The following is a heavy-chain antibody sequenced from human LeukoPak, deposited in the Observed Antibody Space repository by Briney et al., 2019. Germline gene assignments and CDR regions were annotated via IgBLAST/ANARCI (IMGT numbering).Heavy chain of an antibody. D-gene: IGHD5-18*01. CDR2: INHSGGST. V-gene: IGHV1-46*01. Sequence: GASVTVSCTASGYTFTSYYMHWVRQPPGQGLEWMGIINHSGGSTNYAQKFQGRATMTRDMSTSTVYMELSSLRSEDTAVYYCARDLGEYRDGFHTAMVPRSSVYYYYYVDVWGKGTTVTVAS. J-gene: IGHJ6*03. CDR1: GYTFTSYY. CDR3: ARDLGEYRDGFHTAMVPRSSVYYYYYVDV.